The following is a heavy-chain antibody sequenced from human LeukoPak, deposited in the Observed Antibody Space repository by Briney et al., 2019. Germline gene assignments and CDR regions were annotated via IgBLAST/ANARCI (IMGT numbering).Heavy chain of an antibody. CDR3: ARGIYSSGYYYYYYMDV. D-gene: IGHD6-19*01. V-gene: IGHV1-8*01. CDR2: MNPNSGNT. Sequence: ASVKVSCKSSGHTFTSYDINWVRQATGQGLEWMGWMNPNSGNTGYAQKFQGRVTMTRNTSISTAYMELSSLRSEDTAVYYCARGIYSSGYYYYYYMDVWGKGTTVTVSS. CDR1: GHTFTSYD. J-gene: IGHJ6*03.